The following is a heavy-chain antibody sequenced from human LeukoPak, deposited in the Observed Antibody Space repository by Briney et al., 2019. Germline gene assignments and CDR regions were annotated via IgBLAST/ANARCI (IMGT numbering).Heavy chain of an antibody. Sequence: SETLSLTCAVYGGSFSGYYWSWIRQPPGKGLEWIGEINHSGSTNYNPSLKSRVTISVDRSKNQFSLKLSSVTAADTAVYYCARSESGYDSGFRYYGLDVWGQGTTVTVSS. CDR2: INHSGST. CDR1: GGSFSGYY. V-gene: IGHV4-34*01. CDR3: ARSESGYDSGFRYYGLDV. D-gene: IGHD5-12*01. J-gene: IGHJ6*02.